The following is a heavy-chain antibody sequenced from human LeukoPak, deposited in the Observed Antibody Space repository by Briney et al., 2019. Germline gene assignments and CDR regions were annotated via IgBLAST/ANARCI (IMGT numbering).Heavy chain of an antibody. CDR1: GYSFTSYW. Sequence: GESLKISCKGSGYSFTSYWIGRVRQMPGKGLEWVGIIYPGDSETRYSPSLQGQVTISADKSINTAYLHWSSLKASDTAMYYCARHVRAAPFDYWGQGTLVTVSS. J-gene: IGHJ4*02. CDR3: ARHVRAAPFDY. D-gene: IGHD2-2*01. CDR2: IYPGDSET. V-gene: IGHV5-51*01.